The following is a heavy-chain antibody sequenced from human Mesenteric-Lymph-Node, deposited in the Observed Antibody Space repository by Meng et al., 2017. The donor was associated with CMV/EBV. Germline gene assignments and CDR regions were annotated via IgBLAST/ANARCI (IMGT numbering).Heavy chain of an antibody. Sequence: GESLKISCAASGFTFSSYGMHWVRQAPGKGLEWVAFIRYDGSNKYYADSVKGRFTTSRDNSKNTLYLQMNSLRAEDTAVYYCAKDLTGVAGTDYWGQGTLVTVSS. V-gene: IGHV3-30*02. CDR2: IRYDGSNK. J-gene: IGHJ4*02. CDR3: AKDLTGVAGTDY. D-gene: IGHD6-19*01. CDR1: GFTFSSYG.